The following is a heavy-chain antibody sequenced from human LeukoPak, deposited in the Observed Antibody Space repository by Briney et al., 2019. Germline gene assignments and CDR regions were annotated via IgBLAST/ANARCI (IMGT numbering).Heavy chain of an antibody. D-gene: IGHD3-22*01. CDR3: ARDGNYYDSNGMDV. CDR2: IYYSGTT. V-gene: IGHV4-59*01. J-gene: IGHJ6*04. Sequence: PSETLSLTCTVSGGSMSSYYWTWIRQSPGKELEWIGYIYYSGTTNYNPSLESRVTISLDTSRKQFSLKLSSVTAADTAVYYCARDGNYYDSNGMDVWGKGTTVTVSS. CDR1: GGSMSSYY.